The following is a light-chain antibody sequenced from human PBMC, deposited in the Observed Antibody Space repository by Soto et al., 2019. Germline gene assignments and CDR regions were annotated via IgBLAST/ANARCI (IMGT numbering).Light chain of an antibody. CDR1: QSVKSSY. CDR2: GTS. V-gene: IGKV3-20*01. CDR3: QQYGSSPPWT. J-gene: IGKJ1*01. Sequence: EIVLTQSPGTLSLAPGEGATLSCRASQSVKSSYLAWYQQKPGQAPRLLIFGTSNRATGIPDRFSGSGSGTDFTLTISRLEPEDFAVYYCQQYGSSPPWTFGQGTKVDIK.